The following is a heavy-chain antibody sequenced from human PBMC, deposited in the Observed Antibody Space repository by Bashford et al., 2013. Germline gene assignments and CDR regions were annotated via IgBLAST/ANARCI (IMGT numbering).Heavy chain of an antibody. CDR3: AREGDYYDSSGYYSLGMDV. J-gene: IGHJ6*02. V-gene: IGHV1-18*01. CDR2: ISAYNGTT. Sequence: ASVKVSCKASGYTFTSYGISWVATRPRRNEGLEVEWEWISAYNGTTNYAQKLQGRVTMTTDTSTSTAYMELRSLRSDDTAVYYCAREGDYYDSSGYYSLGMDVWGQGTTVTVSS. D-gene: IGHD3-22*01. CDR1: GYTFTSYG.